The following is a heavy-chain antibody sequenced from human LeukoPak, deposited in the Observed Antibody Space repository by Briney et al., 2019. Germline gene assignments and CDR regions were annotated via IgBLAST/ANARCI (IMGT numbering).Heavy chain of an antibody. CDR3: ASVSWAYCSSTSCYNTFDY. J-gene: IGHJ4*02. D-gene: IGHD2-2*02. CDR1: GGSISSGSYY. Sequence: SETLSLTCTVSGGSISSGSYYWSWIRQPAGKGLEWIGRIYTSGSTNYNPSLKSRVTISVDTSKNQFSLELSSVTAADTAVYYCASVSWAYCSSTSCYNTFDYWGQGTLVTVSS. CDR2: IYTSGST. V-gene: IGHV4-61*02.